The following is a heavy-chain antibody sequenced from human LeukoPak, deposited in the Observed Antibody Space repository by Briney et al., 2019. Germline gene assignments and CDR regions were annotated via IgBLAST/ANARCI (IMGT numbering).Heavy chain of an antibody. CDR1: GGTFSSYA. V-gene: IGHV1-69*05. CDR2: IIPIFGTA. CDR3: ARVRSGSYSRYYFGY. D-gene: IGHD1-26*01. Sequence: SVKVSCEASGGTFSSYAISRVRQAPGQGLEWMGGIIPIFGTANYAQKFQGRVTITTGESTSTAYMELSSLRSEDTAVYYCARVRSGSYSRYYFGYWGQGTLVTVSS. J-gene: IGHJ4*02.